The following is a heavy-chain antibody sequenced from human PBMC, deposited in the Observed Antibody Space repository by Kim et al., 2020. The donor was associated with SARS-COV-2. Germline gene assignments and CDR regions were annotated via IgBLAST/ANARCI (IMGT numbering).Heavy chain of an antibody. D-gene: IGHD2-21*02. V-gene: IGHV4-34*01. CDR1: GGSFSGYY. Sequence: SETLSLTCAVYGGSFSGYYWSWIRQPPGKGLEWIGEINHSGSTNYNPSLKSRVTISVDTSKNQFSLKLSSVTAADTAVYYCARTPRRHYGGNSGQGDYWGQGTLVTVSS. CDR3: ARTPRRHYGGNSGQGDY. J-gene: IGHJ4*02. CDR2: INHSGST.